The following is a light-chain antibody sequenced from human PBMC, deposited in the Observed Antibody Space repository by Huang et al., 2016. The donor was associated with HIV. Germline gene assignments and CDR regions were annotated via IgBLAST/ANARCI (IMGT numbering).Light chain of an antibody. V-gene: IGKV1-39*01. CDR2: AAS. Sequence: DIQMTQSPSLLSASVGDRFTLTCRASQSINGYLNWYQQKPGKAPKVLIYAASSLQSGVPSRFSGSGSGTDFTLTINSLQPEDFAIYYCQQSYNTPLTFGGGTRLEIK. CDR3: QQSYNTPLT. J-gene: IGKJ4*01. CDR1: QSINGY.